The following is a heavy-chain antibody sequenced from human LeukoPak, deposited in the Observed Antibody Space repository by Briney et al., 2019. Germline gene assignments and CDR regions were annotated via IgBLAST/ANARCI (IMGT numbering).Heavy chain of an antibody. D-gene: IGHD3-22*01. Sequence: SSETLSLTCTVSGGSISSSSYYWGWIRQPPGKGLEWIGSIYYSGGTYYNPSLKSRVTISVDTSKNQFSLKLSSVTAADTAVYYCAREARDSSGYHWGQGTLVTVSS. J-gene: IGHJ4*02. CDR1: GGSISSSSYY. CDR3: AREARDSSGYH. CDR2: IYYSGGT. V-gene: IGHV4-39*07.